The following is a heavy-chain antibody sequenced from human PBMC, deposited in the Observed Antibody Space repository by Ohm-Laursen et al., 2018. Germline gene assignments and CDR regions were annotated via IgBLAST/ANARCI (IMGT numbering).Heavy chain of an antibody. J-gene: IGHJ6*02. V-gene: IGHV3-53*01. CDR1: GFTVSSNY. Sequence: SLRLSCSASGFTVSSNYMSWVRQAPGKGLEWVSAIYSGGSTYYADSVKGRFTISRDNSKNTLYLQMNSLRAEDTAVYYCARALKYYYYGMDVWGQGTTVTVSS. CDR2: IYSGGST. CDR3: ARALKYYYYGMDV.